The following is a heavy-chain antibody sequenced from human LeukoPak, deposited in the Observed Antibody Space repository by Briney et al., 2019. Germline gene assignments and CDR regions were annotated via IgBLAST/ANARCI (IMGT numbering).Heavy chain of an antibody. V-gene: IGHV4-4*02. CDR3: ARVHKYCSGISCYRFDP. D-gene: IGHD2-2*01. Sequence: SETLSLTCGVSGGSISSTNWWSWVRQPAGKGLEWIGEVDHSGSTKYNPALKSRVTISVDKSKNQFSLRLTSVTAADTAVYYCARVHKYCSGISCYRFDPWGQGTLVSVSS. CDR2: VDHSGST. CDR1: GGSISSTNW. J-gene: IGHJ5*02.